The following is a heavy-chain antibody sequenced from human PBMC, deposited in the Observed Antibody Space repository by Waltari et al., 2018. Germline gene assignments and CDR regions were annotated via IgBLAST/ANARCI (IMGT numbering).Heavy chain of an antibody. D-gene: IGHD2-21*02. CDR2: MNPNSGNT. Sequence: QVQLVQSGAEVKKPGASVTVSCKASGYTFTSYDLKWVRQATGQGLEWMGWMNPNSGNTGYAQKFRGRVTMTRSTSISTAYMELSSVRSEDTAVYYCARAPHGVTMLGYWGQGTLVTVSS. CDR1: GYTFTSYD. CDR3: ARAPHGVTMLGY. V-gene: IGHV1-8*01. J-gene: IGHJ4*02.